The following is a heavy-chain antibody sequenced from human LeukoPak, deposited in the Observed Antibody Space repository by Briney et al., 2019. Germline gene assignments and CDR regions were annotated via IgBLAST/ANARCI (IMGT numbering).Heavy chain of an antibody. CDR2: IDWDGDK. D-gene: IGHD2-21*02. J-gene: IGHJ2*01. V-gene: IGHV2-70*11. CDR1: GFSLSTRGIC. CDR3: ARIQNGGDPSNRYFHL. Sequence: ESGPALVKPTQTLTLTCTLSGFSLSTRGICMSWIRQPPGRALEWLVRIDWDGDKWYSTSLKTRLTISTDTFKNQVVLTMTNMDPVDTATYYCARIQNGGDPSNRYFHLWGRGTLVTVSS.